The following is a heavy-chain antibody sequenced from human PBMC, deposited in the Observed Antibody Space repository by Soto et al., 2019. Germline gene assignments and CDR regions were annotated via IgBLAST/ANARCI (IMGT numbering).Heavy chain of an antibody. CDR3: AKVQYKLLYRGWDS. J-gene: IGHJ4*02. CDR2: ISGSGGDTISGSGGDT. CDR1: GFSFSEYA. Sequence: EVQLLESGGGLVQPGGSLRLSCAASGFSFSEYAMNWVRQAPGKGLEWVSSISGSGGDTISGSGGDTYYADSVKGRFTISRDNSKNTLSLQLNSLGAEDTAIYYCAKVQYKLLYRGWDSWGQGTLVTVSS. V-gene: IGHV3-23*01. D-gene: IGHD1-7*01.